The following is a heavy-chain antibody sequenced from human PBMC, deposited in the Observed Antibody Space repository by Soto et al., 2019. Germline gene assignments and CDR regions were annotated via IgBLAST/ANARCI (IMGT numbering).Heavy chain of an antibody. D-gene: IGHD2-2*01. CDR3: ARELRVVVPAAFDI. V-gene: IGHV4-30-4*01. CDR1: GGSISSGDYY. CDR2: IYYSGST. Sequence: SETLSLTCTVSGGSISSGDYYWSWIRHPPGKGLEWIGYIYYSGSTYYNPSLKSRVTISVDTSKNQFSLKLSSVTAADTAVYYCARELRVVVPAAFDIWGQGTMVTVSS. J-gene: IGHJ3*02.